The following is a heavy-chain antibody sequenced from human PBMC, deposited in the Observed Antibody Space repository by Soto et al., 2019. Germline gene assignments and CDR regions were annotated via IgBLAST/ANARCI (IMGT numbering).Heavy chain of an antibody. J-gene: IGHJ3*01. Sequence: QITLNESGPTLVKPTETLTLTCTFSGFSLSARGEAVGWIRQPPGKALEWLAIIYWDDDKHYSPSLRTTFSITKDTSKNQVVLTMTNMDPVDTATYFCARRPFSSTWHDAYDVWGPGTMVTVSS. CDR2: IYWDDDK. CDR1: GFSLSARGEA. CDR3: ARRPFSSTWHDAYDV. D-gene: IGHD6-6*01. V-gene: IGHV2-5*02.